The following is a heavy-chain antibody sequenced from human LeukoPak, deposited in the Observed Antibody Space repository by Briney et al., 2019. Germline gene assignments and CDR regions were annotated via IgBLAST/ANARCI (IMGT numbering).Heavy chain of an antibody. CDR2: ISSSSSYT. Sequence: GGSLRLSCAASGFTFSDYYMSWIRQAPGKGLEWVSYISSSSSYTNYADSVKGRFTISRDNAKNSLYLQMNSLRAEDTAVYYCARDQGAYDFWSGYCGLTNWFDPWGQGTLVTVSS. CDR3: ARDQGAYDFWSGYCGLTNWFDP. V-gene: IGHV3-11*06. CDR1: GFTFSDYY. J-gene: IGHJ5*02. D-gene: IGHD3-3*01.